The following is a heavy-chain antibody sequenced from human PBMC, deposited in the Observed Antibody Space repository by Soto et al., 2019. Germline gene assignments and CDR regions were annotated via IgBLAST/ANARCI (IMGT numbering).Heavy chain of an antibody. J-gene: IGHJ4*02. CDR1: GFTFDDYA. CDR3: TKSPYYDILTGNFDQ. Sequence: GGSLRLSCAASGFTFDDYAVHWVRQAPGKGLEWVSGINWNSGSIGYADSVKGRFTISRDNAKNSLYLQMNSLRAEDTAFYYCTKSPYYDILTGNFDQWGQGTLVTVSS. CDR2: INWNSGSI. D-gene: IGHD3-9*01. V-gene: IGHV3-9*01.